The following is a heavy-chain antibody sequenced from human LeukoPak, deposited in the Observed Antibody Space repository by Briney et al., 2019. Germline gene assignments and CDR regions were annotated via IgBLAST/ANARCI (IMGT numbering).Heavy chain of an antibody. CDR3: ASGSGSYISLVYYGMDV. D-gene: IGHD3-10*01. CDR2: IYSGGST. CDR1: GFTVSSNY. Sequence: GGSLRLSCAASGFTVSSNYMSWVRQAPGKGLEWVSVIYSGGSTYYADSVKGRFTISRDNSKNTLYLQMNSLRAEDTAVYYCASGSGSYISLVYYGMDVWGKGTTVTVSS. V-gene: IGHV3-53*01. J-gene: IGHJ6*04.